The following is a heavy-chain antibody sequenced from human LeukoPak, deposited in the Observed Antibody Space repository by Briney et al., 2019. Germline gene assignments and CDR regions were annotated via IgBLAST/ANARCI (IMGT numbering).Heavy chain of an antibody. J-gene: IGHJ4*02. V-gene: IGHV3-15*05. CDR2: IKSKIDGGTT. Sequence: AGSLRLSCAASGFTFTKAWMHWVRPAPGKGLEWVGRIKSKIDGGTTDYAAPVKSRFSISTDDSKSTLYLQMHSLKTEDTAVYYCTTDSEWGQRDPVEYWGQGTLVTVSS. D-gene: IGHD3-16*01. CDR1: GFTFTKAW. CDR3: TTDSEWGQRDPVEY.